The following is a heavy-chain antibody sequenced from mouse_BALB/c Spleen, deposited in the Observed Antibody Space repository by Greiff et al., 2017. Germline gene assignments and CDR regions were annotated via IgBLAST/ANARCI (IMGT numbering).Heavy chain of an antibody. V-gene: IGHV2-9*02. D-gene: IGHD4-1*01. CDR1: GFSLTSYG. Sequence: QVQLKESGPGLVAPSQSLSITCTVSGFSLTSYGVHWVRQPPGKGLEWLGVIWAGGSTNYNSALMSRLSISKDNSKSQVFLKMNSLQTDDTAMYYCARGENWDAMDYWGQGTSVTVSS. CDR2: IWAGGST. CDR3: ARGENWDAMDY. J-gene: IGHJ4*01.